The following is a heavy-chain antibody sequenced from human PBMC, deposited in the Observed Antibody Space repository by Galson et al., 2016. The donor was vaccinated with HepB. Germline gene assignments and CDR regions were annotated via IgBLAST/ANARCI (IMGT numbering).Heavy chain of an antibody. J-gene: IGHJ4*02. V-gene: IGHV3-21*01. Sequence: SLRLSCAASGFTFSSYTMNWVRQAPGKGLEWVSSISGTSSNINYADSVKGRFTISRDNARNSLYLQMNSLGAEDTAMYYCARSLTMLDSWGQGTLVTVSS. CDR2: ISGTSSNI. D-gene: IGHD4/OR15-4a*01. CDR3: ARSLTMLDS. CDR1: GFTFSSYT.